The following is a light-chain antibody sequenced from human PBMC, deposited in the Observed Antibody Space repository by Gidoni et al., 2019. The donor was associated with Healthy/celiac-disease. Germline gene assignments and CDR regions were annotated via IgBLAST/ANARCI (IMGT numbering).Light chain of an antibody. J-gene: IGKJ3*01. CDR1: QSVSSN. CDR3: QQYNNWPIT. CDR2: GAS. V-gene: IGKV3-15*01. Sequence: IVMTQSPATLSVSPGARATLSCRASQSVSSNLAWYQQKPGQAPRLLIYGASTRATGIPARCSGSGSGTEFTLTISSLQSEDVAVYYCQQYNNWPITFGPGTKVDIK.